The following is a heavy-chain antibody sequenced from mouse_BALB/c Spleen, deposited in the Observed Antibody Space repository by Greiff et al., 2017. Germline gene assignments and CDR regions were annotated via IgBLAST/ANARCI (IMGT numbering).Heavy chain of an antibody. Sequence: QVQLKQPGAELVKPGTSVKLSCKASGFNFTSYWINWVKLRPGQGLEWIGDIYPGSGSTNYNEKFKSKATLTVDTSSSTAYMQLSSLASEDSALYCCANSDGSNFADWGQGTLVTVAA. D-gene: IGHD1-1*01. J-gene: IGHJ3*01. CDR3: ANSDGSNFAD. V-gene: IGHV1-55*01. CDR1: GFNFTSYW. CDR2: IYPGSGST.